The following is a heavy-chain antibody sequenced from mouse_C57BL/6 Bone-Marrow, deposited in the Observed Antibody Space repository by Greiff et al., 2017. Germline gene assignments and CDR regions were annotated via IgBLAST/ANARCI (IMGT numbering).Heavy chain of an antibody. V-gene: IGHV1-53*01. CDR3: APNYYGSSHWYFDV. D-gene: IGHD1-1*01. Sequence: QVQLQQPGTELVKPGASVKLSCKASGYTFTSYWMHWVKQRPGQGLEWIGNINPSNGGTNYNEKFQSKATLTVDKSSSTAYMQLSSLTSEDSAVYYCAPNYYGSSHWYFDVWGTGTTVTVSS. CDR2: INPSNGGT. J-gene: IGHJ1*03. CDR1: GYTFTSYW.